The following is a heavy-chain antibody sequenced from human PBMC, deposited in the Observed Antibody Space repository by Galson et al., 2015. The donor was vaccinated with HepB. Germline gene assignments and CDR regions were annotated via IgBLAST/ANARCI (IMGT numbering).Heavy chain of an antibody. Sequence: PVKVSCKASGDTFSNFAISWLRQAPGQGPEWRGGIIPIFATTNYAQKFHGRVTITADESTSTAYMELSSLRSEDTAVYYCARELAGISVAAKNNWFDPWGQGTLVTVSS. J-gene: IGHJ5*02. CDR3: ARELAGISVAAKNNWFDP. D-gene: IGHD6-19*01. V-gene: IGHV1-69*13. CDR2: IIPIFATT. CDR1: GDTFSNFA.